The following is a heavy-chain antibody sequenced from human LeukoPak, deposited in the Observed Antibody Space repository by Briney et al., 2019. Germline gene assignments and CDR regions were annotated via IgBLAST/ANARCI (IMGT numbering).Heavy chain of an antibody. J-gene: IGHJ4*02. CDR2: IYYSGST. D-gene: IGHD4-17*01. CDR1: GGSISSSSYY. Sequence: PSETLSLTCTVSGGSISSSSYYWGWIRQPPGKGLEWIGSIYYSGSTYYNPSLKSRVTISVDTSENQFSLKLSSVTAADTAVYYCARGPTTVTRAFDYWGQGTLVTVSS. CDR3: ARGPTTVTRAFDY. V-gene: IGHV4-39*07.